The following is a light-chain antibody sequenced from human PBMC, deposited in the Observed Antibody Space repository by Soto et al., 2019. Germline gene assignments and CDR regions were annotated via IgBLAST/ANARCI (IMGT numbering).Light chain of an antibody. V-gene: IGLV1-40*01. Sequence: QSVLTQPPSVSGAPGQRVTISCTGSTSNIGAVYDVHWYQQLPGTAPKLLIYGNNNRPSGVPDRFSGSKSGTSASLAITGLQAEDEADSYCQSYDSSLLYVFGTGTKVTVL. CDR2: GNN. J-gene: IGLJ1*01. CDR3: QSYDSSLLYV. CDR1: TSNIGAVYD.